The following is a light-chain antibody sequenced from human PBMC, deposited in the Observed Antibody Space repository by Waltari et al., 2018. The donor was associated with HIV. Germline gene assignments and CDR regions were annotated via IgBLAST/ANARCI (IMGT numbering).Light chain of an antibody. V-gene: IGLV1-47*01. CDR3: AAWDASLSAVV. Sequence: QSVLTQPPSASGTPGQRVTISCSGSSSNIGSNYVYWYQQLPGTAPKLLIYRNNQRPSGVPDRFSGSKSGTSAPLAISGLRSEDEADYYCAAWDASLSAVVFGGGTKLTVL. J-gene: IGLJ2*01. CDR2: RNN. CDR1: SSNIGSNY.